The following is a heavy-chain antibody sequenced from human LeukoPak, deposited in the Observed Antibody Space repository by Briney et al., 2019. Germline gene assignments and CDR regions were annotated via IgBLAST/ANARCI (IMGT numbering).Heavy chain of an antibody. D-gene: IGHD5-24*01. V-gene: IGHV3-43*02. CDR1: GFTFSSYS. Sequence: GGSLRLSCAASGFTFSSYSMNWVRQAPGKGLEWVSLISGDGGSTYYADSVKGRFTISRDNSKNSLYLQMNSLRTEDTALYYCAKDILPLNYPRGMDVWGQGTTVTVSS. J-gene: IGHJ6*02. CDR3: AKDILPLNYPRGMDV. CDR2: ISGDGGST.